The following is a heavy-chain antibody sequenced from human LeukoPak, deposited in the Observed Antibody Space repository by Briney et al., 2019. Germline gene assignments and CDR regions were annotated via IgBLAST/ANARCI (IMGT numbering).Heavy chain of an antibody. D-gene: IGHD6-19*01. CDR3: ARETEKQWQY. CDR2: IFHSGYT. V-gene: IGHV4-39*07. Sequence: PSETLSLTCTVSGGSISSSTYFWGWIRQPPGKGLEYIGSIFHSGYTFYDPSLKSRLTLSVDTSKNQFSLRLSSVTAADTAVYYCARETEKQWQYWGQGTMVTVSS. J-gene: IGHJ3*01. CDR1: GGSISSSTYF.